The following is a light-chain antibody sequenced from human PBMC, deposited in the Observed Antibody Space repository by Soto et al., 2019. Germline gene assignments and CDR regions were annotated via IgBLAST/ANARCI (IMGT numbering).Light chain of an antibody. CDR3: AAWDDSLSGLV. CDR1: STNIGAGY. J-gene: IGLJ2*01. CDR2: SNN. V-gene: IGLV1-47*02. Sequence: QPVLTQPPSVSGAPGQRVSISCTGSSTNIGAGYGVHWYQQRPGTAPKLLIYSNNQRPSGVPDRFSGSKSGTSASLAISGLRSEDEADYYCAAWDDSLSGLVFGGGTKLTVL.